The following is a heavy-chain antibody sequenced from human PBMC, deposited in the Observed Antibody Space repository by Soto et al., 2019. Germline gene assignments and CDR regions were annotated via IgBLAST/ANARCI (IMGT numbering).Heavy chain of an antibody. Sequence: LSLTCSVSGGSISGSYWSWIRQSPGKGLEWLGYIYYTGSTNYSPSLRSRVSISVDTSKNEFSLRLSSVTAADTAVYFCARSVAVPGAHIDYWGQGTQVTVSS. J-gene: IGHJ4*02. D-gene: IGHD6-19*01. CDR1: GGSISGSY. V-gene: IGHV4-59*01. CDR2: IYYTGST. CDR3: ARSVAVPGAHIDY.